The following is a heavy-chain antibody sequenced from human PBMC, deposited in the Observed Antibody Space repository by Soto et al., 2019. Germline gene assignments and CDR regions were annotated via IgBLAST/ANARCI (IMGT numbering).Heavy chain of an antibody. J-gene: IGHJ6*02. CDR1: GFTFSNAW. V-gene: IGHV3-15*01. Sequence: GGSLRLSCTASGFTFSNAWMNWVRQAPGEGLEWVGRIKNKKDGGAKEYAAPVTGRFSISRDDSKNTVYLQMNSLKTEDTAVYYCTTCDFWSGYNDYYYGMDVWGQGTTVTVSS. CDR3: TTCDFWSGYNDYYYGMDV. CDR2: IKNKKDGGAK. D-gene: IGHD3-3*01.